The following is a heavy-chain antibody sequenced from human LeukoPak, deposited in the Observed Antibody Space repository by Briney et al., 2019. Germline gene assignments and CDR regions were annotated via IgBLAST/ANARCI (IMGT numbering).Heavy chain of an antibody. V-gene: IGHV3-74*01. CDR1: GFTFSSYW. CDR2: INSDGSSA. CDR3: ARGAPSGSYYY. Sequence: PGGSLRLSCAASGFTFSSYWMHWVRQAPGEGLVWVSRINSDGSSATYADSVKGRFTIPRDNVKNTLYLQMNSLRAEDTAVYYCARGAPSGSYYYWGQGTLVTVSS. D-gene: IGHD1-26*01. J-gene: IGHJ4*02.